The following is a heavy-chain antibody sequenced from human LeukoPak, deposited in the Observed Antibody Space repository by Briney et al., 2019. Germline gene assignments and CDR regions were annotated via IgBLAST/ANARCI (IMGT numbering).Heavy chain of an antibody. CDR1: GFTVSSNY. CDR3: ARGPRYSFY. Sequence: GGSQRLSCAASGFTVSSNYMNWVRQAPGKGLEWISVIYIDGTTYYADSVKGRFTISRDQANNTLYLQMNTLRDEDTAVYYCARGPRYSFYWGQGTLVSVSS. J-gene: IGHJ4*02. CDR2: IYIDGTT. D-gene: IGHD6-13*01. V-gene: IGHV3-53*01.